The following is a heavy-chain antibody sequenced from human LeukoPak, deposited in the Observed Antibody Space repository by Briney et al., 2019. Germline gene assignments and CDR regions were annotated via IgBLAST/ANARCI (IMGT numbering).Heavy chain of an antibody. J-gene: IGHJ3*02. Sequence: GASVKVSCKASGFTFTSSAMQWVRQARGQRLEWIGWIVVGSGNTNYAQKFQERVTITRDMSTSTAYMELSSLRSEDTAVYYCARERWLHRDHDAFDIWGQGTMVTVSS. V-gene: IGHV1-58*02. CDR2: IVVGSGNT. D-gene: IGHD5-24*01. CDR3: ARERWLHRDHDAFDI. CDR1: GFTFTSSA.